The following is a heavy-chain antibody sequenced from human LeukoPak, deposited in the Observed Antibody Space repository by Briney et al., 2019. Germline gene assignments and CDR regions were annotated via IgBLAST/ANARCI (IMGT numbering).Heavy chain of an antibody. CDR1: GYTFTSYD. CDR2: MNPNSGNT. V-gene: IGHV1-8*01. Sequence: AASVKVSCKASGYTFTSYDINWVRQATGQGLEWMGWMNPNSGNTGYAQKFQGRVTMTRNTSISTAYMELSSLRSEDTAVYYCARSRSRPRIYYYYMDVWGKGTTVTVSS. CDR3: ARSRSRPRIYYYYMDV. D-gene: IGHD2-2*01. J-gene: IGHJ6*03.